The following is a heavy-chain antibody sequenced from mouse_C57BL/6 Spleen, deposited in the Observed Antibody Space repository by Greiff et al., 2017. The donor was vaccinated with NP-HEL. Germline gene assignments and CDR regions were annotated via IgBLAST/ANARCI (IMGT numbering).Heavy chain of an antibody. Sequence: VQLQQPGAELVRPGSSVKLSCKASGYTFTSYWMHWVKQRPIQGLEWIGNIDPSDSETHYNQKFKDKATLTVDKSSSTAYMQLSSLTSEDSAVYYCARGDGNYFRFDYWGQGTTLTVSS. J-gene: IGHJ2*01. CDR2: IDPSDSET. D-gene: IGHD2-1*01. V-gene: IGHV1-52*01. CDR1: GYTFTSYW. CDR3: ARGDGNYFRFDY.